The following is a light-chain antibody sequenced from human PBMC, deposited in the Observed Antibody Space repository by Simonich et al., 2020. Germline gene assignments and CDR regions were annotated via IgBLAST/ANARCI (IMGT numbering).Light chain of an antibody. CDR1: QSVLYSSNNKNY. V-gene: IGKV4-1*01. J-gene: IGKJ2*01. CDR3: QQYYSTPYT. Sequence: DNVMTQSPDSLAVSLGERATINCKSRQSVLYSSNNKNYLAWYQQKPGQPPKLLIYWASTRESGVPDRFSGSGSGTDFTLTISSLQAEDVAVYYCQQYYSTPYTFGQGTKLEIK. CDR2: WAS.